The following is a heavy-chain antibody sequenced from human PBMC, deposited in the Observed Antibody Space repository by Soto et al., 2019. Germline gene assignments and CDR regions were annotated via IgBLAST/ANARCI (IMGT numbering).Heavy chain of an antibody. CDR2: IYYSGST. CDR1: GGSISSYY. V-gene: IGHV4-59*01. J-gene: IGHJ3*02. D-gene: IGHD2-2*01. CDR3: ARGRGGWFINQLLNAFDI. Sequence: QVQLQESGPGLVKPSETLSLTCTVSGGSISSYYWSWIRQPPGKGLEWIGYIYYSGSTNYNPSLKRRVTISVDTSKNQFSLKLSSVTAADTAVYYCARGRGGWFINQLLNAFDIWGHGTMVTVSS.